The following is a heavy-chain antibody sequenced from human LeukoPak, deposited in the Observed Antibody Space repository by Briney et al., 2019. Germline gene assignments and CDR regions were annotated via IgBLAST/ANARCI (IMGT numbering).Heavy chain of an antibody. CDR2: IYYSGST. CDR1: GGSISSYY. D-gene: IGHD6-13*01. J-gene: IGHJ3*02. Sequence: SETLSLTCTVSGGSISSYYWSWIRQPPEKGLEWIGYIYYSGSTNYNPSLKSRVTISVDTSKNQFSLKLSSVTAADTAVYYCAVGIAAADTSAFDIWGQGTMVTVSS. CDR3: AVGIAAADTSAFDI. V-gene: IGHV4-59*08.